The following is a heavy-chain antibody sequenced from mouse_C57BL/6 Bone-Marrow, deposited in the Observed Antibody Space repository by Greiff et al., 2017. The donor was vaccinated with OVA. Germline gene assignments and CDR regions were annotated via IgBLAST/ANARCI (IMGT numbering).Heavy chain of an antibody. V-gene: IGHV5-16*01. J-gene: IGHJ4*01. Sequence: DVQLVESEGGLVQPGRSMKLSCTASGFTFSDYYMAWVRQVPEKGLEWVANINYDGSSTYYLDSLKSRFIISRDNAKNILYLQMSSLKSEDTATYYCAREFYYYGDYAMDYWGQGTSVTVSS. CDR2: INYDGSST. CDR3: AREFYYYGDYAMDY. D-gene: IGHD1-1*01. CDR1: GFTFSDYY.